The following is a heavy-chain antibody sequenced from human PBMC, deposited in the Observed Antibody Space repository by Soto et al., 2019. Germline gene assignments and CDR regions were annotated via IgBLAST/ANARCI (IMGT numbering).Heavy chain of an antibody. CDR2: ISGSGGST. V-gene: IGHV3-23*01. Sequence: PGGSLRLSCAASGFTFSSYAMSWVRQAPGKGLEWVSAISGSGGSTYYADSVKGRFTISRDNSKNTLYLQMNSLRAEDTAVYYCAKGKPSITMIVVVTPFDYWGQGTLVTVSS. J-gene: IGHJ4*02. D-gene: IGHD3-22*01. CDR3: AKGKPSITMIVVVTPFDY. CDR1: GFTFSSYA.